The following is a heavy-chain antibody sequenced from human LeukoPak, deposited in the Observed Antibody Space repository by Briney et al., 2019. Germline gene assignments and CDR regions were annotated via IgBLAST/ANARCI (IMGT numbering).Heavy chain of an antibody. J-gene: IGHJ4*02. D-gene: IGHD6-13*01. CDR2: ILRNSGSI. CDR3: VKDGGRDTAAAYY. CDR1: GFTFDDYA. Sequence: PGGSLRLSCAASGFTFDDYAMHWVRQAPGKGLEWVSGILRNSGSIGYADSVKGRFTISRDDAKNSLYLQMNSLRAEDTALYYCVKDGGRDTAAAYYWGQGTLASVSS. V-gene: IGHV3-9*01.